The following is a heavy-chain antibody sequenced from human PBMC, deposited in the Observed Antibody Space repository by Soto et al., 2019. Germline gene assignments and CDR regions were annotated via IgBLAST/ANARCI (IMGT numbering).Heavy chain of an antibody. V-gene: IGHV4-30-2*01. Sequence: LQLQESGSGLVKPSQTLSLTCAVSGGSISSGGYSWSWIRQPPGKGLEWIGYIYHSGSTYYNPSLKSRVTISVDRSKNQFSLKLSSVTAADTAVYYCARGSKCTNGVCRNWFDPWGQGTLVTVSS. CDR1: GGSISSGGYS. CDR2: IYHSGST. D-gene: IGHD2-8*01. J-gene: IGHJ5*02. CDR3: ARGSKCTNGVCRNWFDP.